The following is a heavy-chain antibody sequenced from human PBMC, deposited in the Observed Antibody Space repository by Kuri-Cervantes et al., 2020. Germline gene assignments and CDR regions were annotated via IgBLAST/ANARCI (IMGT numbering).Heavy chain of an antibody. CDR2: ISWNSGSI. J-gene: IGHJ4*02. Sequence: LSLTCAASGFTFDDYAMYWVRQAPGKGLEWVSGISWNSGSIGYADSVKGRFTISRDDAKNSLDLQMSSLTDEDTAVYYCARDHKWAFDYWGQGILVTVSS. D-gene: IGHD1-26*01. CDR3: ARDHKWAFDY. V-gene: IGHV3-9*01. CDR1: GFTFDDYA.